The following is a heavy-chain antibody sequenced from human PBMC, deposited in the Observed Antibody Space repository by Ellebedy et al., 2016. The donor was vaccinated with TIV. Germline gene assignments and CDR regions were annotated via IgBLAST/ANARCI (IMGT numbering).Heavy chain of an antibody. J-gene: IGHJ4*02. Sequence: SETLSLXCTVSGGSISRYYWRWIRQPAGKGLQWIGRLYTSGSTNYNPSLKSRVTMSVDTSKNQFSLKLSSVTAADTAVYYCAREGYSGYDFDYWGQGTLVTVSS. CDR3: AREGYSGYDFDY. CDR1: GGSISRYY. V-gene: IGHV4-4*07. CDR2: LYTSGST. D-gene: IGHD5-12*01.